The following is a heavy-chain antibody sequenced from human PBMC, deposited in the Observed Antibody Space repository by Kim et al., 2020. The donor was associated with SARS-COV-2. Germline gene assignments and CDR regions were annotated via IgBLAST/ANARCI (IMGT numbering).Heavy chain of an antibody. Sequence: SADSVTGRLTISRDNSKNTLYLQMNSLGAEDTAVYYCAKDFVTPSFVFDYWGQGTLVTVSS. D-gene: IGHD2-21*02. V-gene: IGHV3-23*01. J-gene: IGHJ4*02. CDR3: AKDFVTPSFVFDY.